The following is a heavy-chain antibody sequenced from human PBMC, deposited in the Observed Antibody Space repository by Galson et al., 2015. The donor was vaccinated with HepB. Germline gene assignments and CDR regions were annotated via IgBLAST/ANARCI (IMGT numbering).Heavy chain of an antibody. V-gene: IGHV3-33*01. CDR2: IWFYGSAT. CDR3: ARDAPFDSSGWTNWFDP. J-gene: IGHJ5*02. D-gene: IGHD6-19*01. Sequence: SLRLSCAASGFTFSRYGMHWVRQAPGKGLEWVAAIWFYGSATFYRDSVKGRFSISRDDSKNILYLQMNSLRAEDTAVYSCARDAPFDSSGWTNWFDPWGQGTLVTVSS. CDR1: GFTFSRYG.